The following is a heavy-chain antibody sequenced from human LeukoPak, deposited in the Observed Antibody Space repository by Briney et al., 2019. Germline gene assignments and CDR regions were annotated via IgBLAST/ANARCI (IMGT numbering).Heavy chain of an antibody. D-gene: IGHD1-20*01. CDR3: VNGISGSTK. CDR2: INTDGSTT. Sequence: PGGSLRLSCAASGLTFSNYWMHWVRQAPGKGLVWVSHINTDGSTTNYADSVKGRFTISRDNAKNTLYLQMNSLGVEDTAVYYCVNGISGSTKWGQGTLVTVSS. V-gene: IGHV3-74*01. J-gene: IGHJ4*02. CDR1: GLTFSNYW.